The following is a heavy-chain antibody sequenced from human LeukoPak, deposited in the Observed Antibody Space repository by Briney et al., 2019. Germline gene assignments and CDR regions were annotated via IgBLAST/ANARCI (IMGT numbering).Heavy chain of an antibody. V-gene: IGHV3-11*04. CDR1: GFTFSDYY. CDR3: ARSTEYSSSLFDY. D-gene: IGHD6-6*01. Sequence: PGGSLRLSCAASGFTFSDYYMSWIRQAPGKGLEWVSYISSSGSTIYYADSVKGRFTISRDNAKNSLYLQMNGLRAEDTAVYYCARSTEYSSSLFDYWGQGTLVTVSS. CDR2: ISSSGSTI. J-gene: IGHJ4*02.